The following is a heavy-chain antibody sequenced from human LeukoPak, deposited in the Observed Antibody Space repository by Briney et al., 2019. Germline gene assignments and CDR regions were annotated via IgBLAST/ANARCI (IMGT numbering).Heavy chain of an antibody. CDR3: VRHRRGENCGGDCLPFDY. D-gene: IGHD2-21*02. J-gene: IGHJ4*02. CDR2: INHSGST. CDR1: GGSFSGYY. V-gene: IGHV4-34*01. Sequence: SETLSLTCAVYGGSFSGYYWSWIRQPPGKGLEWIGEINHSGSTNYNPSLKSRVTISVDTSKNQFSLKLSSVTAADTAVYYCVRHRRGENCGGDCLPFDYWGQGTLVTVSS.